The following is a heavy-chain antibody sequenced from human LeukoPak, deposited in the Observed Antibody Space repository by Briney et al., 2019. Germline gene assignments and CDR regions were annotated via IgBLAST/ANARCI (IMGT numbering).Heavy chain of an antibody. D-gene: IGHD3-10*01. J-gene: IGHJ4*02. CDR1: GFTFSSYA. V-gene: IGHV3-23*01. CDR2: IRASGGST. Sequence: GGSLRLSCAASGFTFSSYAMSWVRQAPGKGLEWVSAIRASGGSTYYADSVKGRFTISRDNSKNTLYLQMNSLRAEDTAVYYCAKAAWVRGVIILEYYFDYWGQGTLVTVSS. CDR3: AKAAWVRGVIILEYYFDY.